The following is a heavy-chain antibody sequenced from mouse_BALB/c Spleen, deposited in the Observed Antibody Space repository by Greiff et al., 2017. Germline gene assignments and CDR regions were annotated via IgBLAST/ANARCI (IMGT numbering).Heavy chain of an antibody. Sequence: QVQLQQPGAELVKPGASVKLSCKASGYSFTSYWMHWVKQRPGQGLEWIGEINPSNGRTNYNEKFKSKATLTVDKSSSTAYMQLSSLTSEDSAVYYCASLADWYLDVGGAGTTVTVSS. V-gene: IGHV1S81*02. D-gene: IGHD6-1*01. J-gene: IGHJ1*01. CDR3: ASLADWYLDV. CDR2: INPSNGRT. CDR1: GYSFTSYW.